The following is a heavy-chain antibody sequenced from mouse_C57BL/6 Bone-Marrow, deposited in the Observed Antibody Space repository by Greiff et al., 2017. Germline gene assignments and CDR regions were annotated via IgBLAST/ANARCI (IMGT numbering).Heavy chain of an antibody. D-gene: IGHD6-2*01. J-gene: IGHJ1*03. V-gene: IGHV5-2*01. CDR3: ASLSTASDCYFDF. Sequence: EVQLVESGGGLVQPGASLKLSCESNEYEFPSHDMSWVRKTPEKRLELVAAINSDGGSTYYPDTMERRFIISGDNTKKTLYLQMSSLRSEDTALYYCASLSTASDCYFDFWGTGTTVTVTS. CDR1: EYEFPSHD. CDR2: INSDGGST.